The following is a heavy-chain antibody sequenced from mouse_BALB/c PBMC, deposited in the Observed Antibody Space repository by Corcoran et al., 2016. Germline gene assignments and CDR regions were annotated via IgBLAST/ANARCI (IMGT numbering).Heavy chain of an antibody. J-gene: IGHJ3*01. V-gene: IGHV9-1*02. CDR2: INTYTGEP. CDR1: GYTFTNYG. D-gene: IGHD2-3*01. Sequence: QIQLVQSGPELKKPGETVKISCKASGYTFTNYGMNWVKQAPGKGLKWMGWINTYTGEPTYADDFKGRFAFSLETSASTAYLQINNLKNEDMATYFCARSDGSSWVAYGGQGTLVTVSA. CDR3: ARSDGSSWVAY.